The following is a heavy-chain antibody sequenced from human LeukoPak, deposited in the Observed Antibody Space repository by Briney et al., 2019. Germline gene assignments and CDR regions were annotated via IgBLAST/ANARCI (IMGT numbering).Heavy chain of an antibody. D-gene: IGHD3-10*01. J-gene: IGHJ3*02. CDR2: ISWNSGSI. V-gene: IGHV3-9*01. CDR1: GFTFSSYA. Sequence: GGSLRLSCAASGFTFSSYAMRWVRHAPGKGLEWVSGISWNSGSIGYADSVKGRFTISRDNAKNSLYLQMNSLRAEDTALYYCAKDSVRGVPTRFDAFDIWGQGTMVTVSS. CDR3: AKDSVRGVPTRFDAFDI.